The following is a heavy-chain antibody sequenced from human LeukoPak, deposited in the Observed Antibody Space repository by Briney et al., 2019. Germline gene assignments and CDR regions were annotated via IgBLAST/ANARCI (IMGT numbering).Heavy chain of an antibody. CDR1: GGTFSSYA. J-gene: IGHJ5*02. CDR3: ARPRSGYSYNWFDP. V-gene: IGHV1-69*05. D-gene: IGHD3-3*01. Sequence: GASVKVSCKASGGTFSSYAISWVRQAPGQGLEWMGGIIPIFGTANYAQKFQGRVTITTDESTSTAYMELSSLRSEDTAVYYCARPRSGYSYNWFDPWGQGTLVTVSS. CDR2: IIPIFGTA.